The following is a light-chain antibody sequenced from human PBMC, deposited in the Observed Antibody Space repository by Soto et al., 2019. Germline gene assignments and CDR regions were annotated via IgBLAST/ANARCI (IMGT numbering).Light chain of an antibody. J-gene: IGKJ1*01. Sequence: DIQMTQSPTTLSASVGDRVTITCRASQSISNFLNWFQQRPGKAPMLLIYSTSTLQSGVPSRFSGGGSGTDFALTISSLQPEDFATYYCQQSHSTPLTFGQGTKVDIK. CDR2: STS. V-gene: IGKV1-39*01. CDR1: QSISNF. CDR3: QQSHSTPLT.